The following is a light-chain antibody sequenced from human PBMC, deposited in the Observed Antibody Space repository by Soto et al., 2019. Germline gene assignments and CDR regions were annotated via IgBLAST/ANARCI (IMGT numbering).Light chain of an antibody. CDR2: EVS. CDR1: SSDIGGYDY. Sequence: QSALTQPASVSGSPGQSITISCTGTSSDIGGYDYVSWYQQHPGKAPKFMIYEVSDRPSGVSDRFSGSKSGNTASLTISGLQAEDEAVYYCSSYTTSNTPVVFGGGTKLTVL. CDR3: SSYTTSNTPVV. V-gene: IGLV2-14*01. J-gene: IGLJ2*01.